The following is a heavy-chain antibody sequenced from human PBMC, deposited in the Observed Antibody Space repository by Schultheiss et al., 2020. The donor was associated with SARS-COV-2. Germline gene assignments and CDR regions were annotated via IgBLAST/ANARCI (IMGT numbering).Heavy chain of an antibody. V-gene: IGHV1-46*03. Sequence: ASVKVSCKASGNTFSNYYLHWVRQAPGQGLEWMGIISPSGGGTTLAQTFEGRLTMTRDTSTTTVYMELSSLRSEDTAVYYCARERGQVERREVGGEGNMDVWGQGTTVTVSS. CDR3: ARERGQVERREVGGEGNMDV. CDR2: ISPSGGGT. CDR1: GNTFSNYY. D-gene: IGHD1-1*01. J-gene: IGHJ6*02.